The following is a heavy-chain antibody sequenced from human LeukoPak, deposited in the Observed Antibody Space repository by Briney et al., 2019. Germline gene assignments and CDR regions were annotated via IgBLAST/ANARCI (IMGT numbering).Heavy chain of an antibody. CDR1: GFTFSNAW. V-gene: IGHV3-15*07. CDR3: STTYYYDSSEGY. J-gene: IGHJ4*02. CDR2: IKSKTDGGTT. D-gene: IGHD3-22*01. Sequence: GGSLRLSCAASGFTFSNAWMNWVRQAPGKGLEWVGRIKSKTDGGTTDYAAPVKGRFTISGDDSKNTLYLQMNSLKTEDTAVYYCSTTYYYDSSEGYWGQGTLVTVSS.